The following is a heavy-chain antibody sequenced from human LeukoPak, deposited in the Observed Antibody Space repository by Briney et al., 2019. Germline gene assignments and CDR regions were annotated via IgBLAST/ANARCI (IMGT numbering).Heavy chain of an antibody. J-gene: IGHJ4*02. Sequence: GGSLRLSCAPSGFIFSNHWMSWVRQAPGTGLEWVANIKQDGSDKYYVDSVKGRFTISRDNAKTSVYLQINSLRAEDTAVYYCARADVRYCGGDCYTAHFDYWGRGTLITVSS. V-gene: IGHV3-7*05. CDR3: ARADVRYCGGDCYTAHFDY. CDR1: GFIFSNHW. D-gene: IGHD2-21*02. CDR2: IKQDGSDK.